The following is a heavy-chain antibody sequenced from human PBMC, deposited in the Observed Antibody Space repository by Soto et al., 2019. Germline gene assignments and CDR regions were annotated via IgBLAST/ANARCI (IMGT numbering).Heavy chain of an antibody. V-gene: IGHV3-21*01. D-gene: IGHD6-6*01. Sequence: PGGSLRLSCAASGFTFSSYSINWVRQAPGKGLEWVSSISSSSSYIYYAYSVKGRFTISRDNAKNSLYLQMNSLRAEDTAVYYCARGLAIYYYYGMDVWGQGTTVTVSS. CDR1: GFTFSSYS. CDR2: ISSSSSYI. J-gene: IGHJ6*02. CDR3: ARGLAIYYYYGMDV.